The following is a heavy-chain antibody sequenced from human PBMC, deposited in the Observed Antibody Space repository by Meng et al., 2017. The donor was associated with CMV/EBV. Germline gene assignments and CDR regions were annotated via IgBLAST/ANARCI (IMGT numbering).Heavy chain of an antibody. CDR2: TYYRSRWYN. Sequence: SCAISGDSVSSNSAAWTWIRQSPSRGLEWLGRTYYRSRWYNDYAASVKSRITINSDTSKNQFSLQLNSVTPEDTAVYYCARDSDGLGYAGDLYYYYGMDVWGQGTTVTVSS. CDR3: ARDSDGLGYAGDLYYYYGMDV. D-gene: IGHD3-16*01. J-gene: IGHJ6*02. CDR1: GDSVSSNSAA. V-gene: IGHV6-1*01.